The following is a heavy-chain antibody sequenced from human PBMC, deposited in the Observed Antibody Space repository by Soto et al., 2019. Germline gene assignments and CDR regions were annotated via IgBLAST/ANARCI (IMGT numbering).Heavy chain of an antibody. Sequence: QLLESGGGLVQPGGSLRLSCAASGFNFAKFAMNWVRQAPGQGLEWVSAISGGGSTTYYADSVKGRFTISRDNAKKVLFLQMSGLRVDDTAVYYCARDPKRRDGYNFDSWGRGALVTVSS. J-gene: IGHJ4*02. CDR2: ISGGGSTT. V-gene: IGHV3-23*01. CDR3: ARDPKRRDGYNFDS. CDR1: GFNFAKFA. D-gene: IGHD5-12*01.